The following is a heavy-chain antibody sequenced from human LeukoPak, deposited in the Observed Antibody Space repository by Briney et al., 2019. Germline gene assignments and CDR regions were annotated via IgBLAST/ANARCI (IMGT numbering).Heavy chain of an antibody. V-gene: IGHV4-39*01. CDR2: ISDSGKT. Sequence: SETLSLTCTVSGASITSNDYSWSWIRQPPGKGLEWNGMISDSGKTYFNPSLKSRVTISADTSKNQFSLRQTSLTAADTAVYYCARLRVAMVRGVPYFDSWGKGALVTVAS. J-gene: IGHJ4*02. CDR1: GASITSNDYS. CDR3: ARLRVAMVRGVPYFDS. D-gene: IGHD3-10*01.